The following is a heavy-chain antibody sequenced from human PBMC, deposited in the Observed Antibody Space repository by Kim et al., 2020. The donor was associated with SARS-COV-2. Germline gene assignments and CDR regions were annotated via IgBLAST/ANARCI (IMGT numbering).Heavy chain of an antibody. D-gene: IGHD1-20*01. CDR2: INHSGST. V-gene: IGHV4-34*01. CDR1: GGSFSGYY. J-gene: IGHJ4*02. Sequence: SETLSLTCAVYGGSFSGYYWSWIRQPPGKGLEWIGEINHSGSTNYNPSLKSRVTISVDTSKNQFSLKLSSVTAADTAVYYCARGYRGRAPITSPNYWGQGTLVTVSS. CDR3: ARGYRGRAPITSPNY.